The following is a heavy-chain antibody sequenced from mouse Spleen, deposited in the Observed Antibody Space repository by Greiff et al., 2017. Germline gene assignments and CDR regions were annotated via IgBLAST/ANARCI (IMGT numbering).Heavy chain of an antibody. D-gene: IGHD4-1*01. V-gene: IGHV1-22*01. Sequence: EVKLMESGPELVKPGASVKMSCKASGYTFTDYNMHWVKQSHGKSLEWIGYINPNNGGTSYNQKFKGKATLTVNKSSSTAYMELRSLTSEDSAVYYCARRELGYYYAMDYWGQGTSVTVSS. CDR1: GYTFTDYN. CDR3: ARRELGYYYAMDY. CDR2: INPNNGGT. J-gene: IGHJ4*01.